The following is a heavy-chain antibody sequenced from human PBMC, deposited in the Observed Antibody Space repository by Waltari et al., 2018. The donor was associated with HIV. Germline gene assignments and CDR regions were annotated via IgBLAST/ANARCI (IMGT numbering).Heavy chain of an antibody. CDR2: ITPVNGNT. V-gene: IGHV1-45*02. Sequence: QMQLVQSGAEVKKTGSSVKVSCKASGYTFTYRYLHWVRQAPGQALEGMGWITPVNGNTNYARKCQDRVTMTRDRSMSTAYMEVSSLRAEDTAMYDCATCGGDCPEGWFDPWGQGTLVTVSS. CDR3: ATCGGDCPEGWFDP. J-gene: IGHJ5*02. D-gene: IGHD2-21*02. CDR1: GYTFTYRY.